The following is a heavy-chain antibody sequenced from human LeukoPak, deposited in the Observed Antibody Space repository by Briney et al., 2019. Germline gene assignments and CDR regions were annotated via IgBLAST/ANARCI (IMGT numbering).Heavy chain of an antibody. V-gene: IGHV3-33*06. D-gene: IGHD5-12*01. Sequence: GGSLRLSCAASGFTFSSYGMHWVRQAPGKGLEWVAVIWYDGSNKYYADSVKGRFTISRDNSKNTLYLQMNSLRAEDTAVYYCAKDLSDGYNPFDYWGQGTLVTVSS. CDR2: IWYDGSNK. CDR3: AKDLSDGYNPFDY. CDR1: GFTFSSYG. J-gene: IGHJ4*02.